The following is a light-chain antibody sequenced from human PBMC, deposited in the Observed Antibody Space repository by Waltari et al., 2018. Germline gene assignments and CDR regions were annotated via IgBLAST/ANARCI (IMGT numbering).Light chain of an antibody. Sequence: EIVLTQSPGTLSLSPGERATLSCRASQSVSSSYLAWYQQKPGQAPRLLIYGASSRATGIPDRFSGNGSGTDFTLTISRLEPEDFAVYYCQQYGSSLWTFGQGTKVEIK. V-gene: IGKV3-20*01. CDR2: GAS. CDR3: QQYGSSLWT. CDR1: QSVSSSY. J-gene: IGKJ1*01.